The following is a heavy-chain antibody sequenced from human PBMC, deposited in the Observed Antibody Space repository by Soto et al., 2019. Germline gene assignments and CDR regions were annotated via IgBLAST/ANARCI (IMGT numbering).Heavy chain of an antibody. V-gene: IGHV5-51*01. CDR3: ARIIGYCRNNDCSWTFDI. CDR1: GYSFISYW. Sequence: GESLKISCKTSGYSFISYWVAWVRQKPGKGLEWMGTSYPGDSTSTYSPSFQGQVTISVDKSISTAYLHLSSLKASDTAMYYCARIIGYCRNNDCSWTFDIWGQGTTVTVSS. J-gene: IGHJ3*02. D-gene: IGHD2-2*03. CDR2: SYPGDSTS.